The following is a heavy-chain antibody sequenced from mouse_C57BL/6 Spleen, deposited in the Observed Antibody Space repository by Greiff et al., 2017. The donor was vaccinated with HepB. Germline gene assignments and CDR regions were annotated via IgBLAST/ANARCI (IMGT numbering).Heavy chain of an antibody. CDR1: GFNIKDYY. CDR2: IDPEDGDT. V-gene: IGHV14-1*01. J-gene: IGHJ4*01. D-gene: IGHD1-1*01. CDR3: TTLYYYGLHYYAMDY. Sequence: EVKLQESGAELVRPGASVKLSCTASGFNIKDYYMHWVKQRPEQGLEWIGRIDPEDGDTEYAPKFQGKATMTADTSSNTAYLQLSSLTSEDTAVYYCTTLYYYGLHYYAMDYWGQGTSVTVSS.